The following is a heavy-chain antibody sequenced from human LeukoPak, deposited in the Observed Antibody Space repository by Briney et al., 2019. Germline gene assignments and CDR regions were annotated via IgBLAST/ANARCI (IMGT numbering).Heavy chain of an antibody. J-gene: IGHJ4*02. CDR2: MNPNSGDT. CDR3: TRSGFGGGVHFDY. Sequence: ASVKVSCKASGYTFTNYDINWVQQAAGQGLEWMGWMNPNSGDTGYVEKSQGRVTMTRDTSMNTAYMELSSLRSEDTAVYYCTRSGFGGGVHFDYWGQGTPVTVYS. D-gene: IGHD3-16*01. CDR1: GYTFTNYD. V-gene: IGHV1-8*01.